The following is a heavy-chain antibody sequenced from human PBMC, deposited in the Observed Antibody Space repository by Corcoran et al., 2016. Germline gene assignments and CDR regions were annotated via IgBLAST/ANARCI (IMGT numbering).Heavy chain of an antibody. CDR3: VRDLSVRPMVYAIWLEGVDY. CDR1: GFTFSSYS. D-gene: IGHD2-8*01. CDR2: ISSSSSYI. J-gene: IGHJ4*02. Sequence: EVQLVESGGGLVKPGGSLRLSCAASGFTFSSYSMNWVRQAPGKGLEWVSSISSSSSYIYYADSVKGRFTISRDNAKNSLYLQMNSLRAEDTAVYYCVRDLSVRPMVYAIWLEGVDYWGQGTLVTVSS. V-gene: IGHV3-21*01.